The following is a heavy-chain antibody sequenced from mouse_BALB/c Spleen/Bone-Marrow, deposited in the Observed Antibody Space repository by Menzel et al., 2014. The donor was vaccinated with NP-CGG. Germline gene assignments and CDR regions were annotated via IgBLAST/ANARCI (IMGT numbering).Heavy chain of an antibody. J-gene: IGHJ4*01. Sequence: EVQLQESGPDLVKPSQLLSLTCTVIVYSITSGYSWHWIRQFPGNKLEWMGYIHHSGSTNYNTSLKSRISIIRDTSKNQFFLQLDSVTTEDTATYYCTRRGLYYGYAMDYWGQGTSVTVSS. V-gene: IGHV3-1*02. D-gene: IGHD1-1*02. CDR2: IHHSGST. CDR1: VYSITSGYS. CDR3: TRRGLYYGYAMDY.